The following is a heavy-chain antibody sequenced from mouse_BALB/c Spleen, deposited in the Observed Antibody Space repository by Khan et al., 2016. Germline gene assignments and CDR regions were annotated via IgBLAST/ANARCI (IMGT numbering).Heavy chain of an antibody. Sequence: MQLQQPGAELVKPGASVKLSCTASGFNIKDTYMHWVKPRPEQGLEWIGRIDPANGNNKYDPKFQGKAPITADTSSNTAYLQLSSLTSEDTAVYYCASSRGDYGNYAWFAYWGQGTLVTVSA. J-gene: IGHJ3*01. D-gene: IGHD2-1*01. CDR2: IDPANGNN. CDR3: ASSRGDYGNYAWFAY. CDR1: GFNIKDTY. V-gene: IGHV14-3*02.